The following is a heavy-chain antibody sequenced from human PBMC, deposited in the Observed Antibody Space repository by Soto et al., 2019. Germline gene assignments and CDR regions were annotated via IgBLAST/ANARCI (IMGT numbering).Heavy chain of an antibody. D-gene: IGHD6-19*01. J-gene: IGHJ4*02. CDR2: VYYTGST. Sequence: SETLSLTCIASGGSISCSYWSWIRQSPGKGLEWLGYVYYTGSTNYSPSLRSRVSISVDTSKNEFSLRLSSVTAADTAVYFCARSVAVPGAHIDYWGQGTQVTVSS. CDR1: GGSISCSY. CDR3: ARSVAVPGAHIDY. V-gene: IGHV4-59*01.